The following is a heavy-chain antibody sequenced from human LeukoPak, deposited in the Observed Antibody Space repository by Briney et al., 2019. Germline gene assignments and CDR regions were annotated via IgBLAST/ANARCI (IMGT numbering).Heavy chain of an antibody. V-gene: IGHV4-39*07. Sequence: SETLSLTCTVSGGSISSSSYYWGWIRQPPGKGLEWIGSIYYSGSTYYNPSLKSRVTISVDTSKNQFSLKLGSVTAADTAVYYCAREGSDTAMVTDAFDIWGQGTMVTVSS. CDR1: GGSISSSSYY. D-gene: IGHD5-18*01. CDR3: AREGSDTAMVTDAFDI. CDR2: IYYSGST. J-gene: IGHJ3*02.